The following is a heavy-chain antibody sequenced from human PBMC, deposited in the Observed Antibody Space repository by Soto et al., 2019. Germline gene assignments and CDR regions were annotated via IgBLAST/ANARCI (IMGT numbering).Heavy chain of an antibody. Sequence: GASVKVSCKASGGTFSSYAISWVRQAPGQGLEWMGGIIPIFGTANYAQKFQGRVTITADESTSTAYMELSSLRSEDTAVYYCARDGCSSTSCYPPQGFDPWGQGTLVTVSS. J-gene: IGHJ5*02. CDR1: GGTFSSYA. D-gene: IGHD2-2*01. CDR3: ARDGCSSTSCYPPQGFDP. CDR2: IIPIFGTA. V-gene: IGHV1-69*13.